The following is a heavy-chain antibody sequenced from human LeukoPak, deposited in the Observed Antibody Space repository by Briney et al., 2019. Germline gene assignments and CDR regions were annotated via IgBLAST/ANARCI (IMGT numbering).Heavy chain of an antibody. Sequence: GGSLRLSCAASGFTFSTYSMNWVRQAPGKGLEWVSSITSSSRYIYYADSVKGRFTISRDNSKNTLYLLMNSLRAEDTAVYYCARGSAYSYDFTGRERTKSRLDYWGQGTLVTVSS. CDR3: ARGSAYSYDFTGRERTKSRLDY. D-gene: IGHD5-18*01. CDR2: ITSSSRYI. J-gene: IGHJ4*02. CDR1: GFTFSTYS. V-gene: IGHV3-21*01.